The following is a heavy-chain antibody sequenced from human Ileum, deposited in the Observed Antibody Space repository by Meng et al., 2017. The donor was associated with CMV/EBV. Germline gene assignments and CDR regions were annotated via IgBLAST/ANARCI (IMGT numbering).Heavy chain of an antibody. D-gene: IGHD1-1*01. V-gene: IGHV3-33*06. J-gene: IGHJ6*02. Sequence: GESLKISCEASGFTFSNYGMDWVRQAPGKGLEWVAVIWYDGNNKYYADSVKGRFTISRDNSKNTLYLEMSGLRAEDSAVYYCAKGGGGTGHYYGLDVWGQGTRVPSP. CDR1: GFTFSNYG. CDR3: AKGGGGTGHYYGLDV. CDR2: IWYDGNNK.